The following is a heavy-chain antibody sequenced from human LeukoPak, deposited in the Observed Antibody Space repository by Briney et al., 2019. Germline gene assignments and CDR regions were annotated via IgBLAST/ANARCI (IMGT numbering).Heavy chain of an antibody. CDR2: ISSSSSYI. J-gene: IGHJ4*02. CDR1: GFRFSGYT. D-gene: IGHD2-15*01. V-gene: IGHV3-21*01. CDR3: ARDSGEYCSGGSCSNFDY. Sequence: GGSLRLSCAASGFRFSGYTINWVRQSPGKGLEWVSSISSSSSYIYYTDSVKGRFTISRDNAKNSLYLQMNSLRAEDTAVYYCARDSGEYCSGGSCSNFDYWGQGTLVTVSS.